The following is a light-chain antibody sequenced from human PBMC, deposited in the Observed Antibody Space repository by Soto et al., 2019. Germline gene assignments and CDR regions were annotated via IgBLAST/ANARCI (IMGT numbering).Light chain of an antibody. V-gene: IGKV3-11*01. J-gene: IGKJ4*01. CDR1: QSVSSY. Sequence: EIVLTQSPATLSLSPGERATLSCMASQSVSSYLAWYQQKPGQAPRLLIYDASNRATGIPARFSGSGSGTDFTLTISSLEPEDFAVYYCQQYNNWPRATFGGGTKVDIK. CDR2: DAS. CDR3: QQYNNWPRAT.